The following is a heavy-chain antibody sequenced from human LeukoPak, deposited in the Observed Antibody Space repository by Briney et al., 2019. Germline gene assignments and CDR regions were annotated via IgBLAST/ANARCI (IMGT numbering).Heavy chain of an antibody. CDR2: INPSDSST. CDR1: GYTFTSYY. Sequence: GASVKVSCKASGYTFTSYYIHWVRQAPGQGPEWMGIINPSDSSTTYSQKFQGRVTMTRDTSTSTVYMELSSLRSEDTAVYYCARGTPYYTSGTYPHQGKYYFDYWGQGTLVTVSS. V-gene: IGHV1-46*01. D-gene: IGHD3-10*01. CDR3: ARGTPYYTSGTYPHQGKYYFDY. J-gene: IGHJ4*02.